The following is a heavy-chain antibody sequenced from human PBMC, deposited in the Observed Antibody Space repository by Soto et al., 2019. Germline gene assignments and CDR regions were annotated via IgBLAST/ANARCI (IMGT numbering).Heavy chain of an antibody. CDR2: IIPILGIA. V-gene: IGHV1-69*02. J-gene: IGHJ4*02. CDR3: ARWSYYYGSGSLN. Sequence: QVQLVQSGAEVKKPGSSVKVSCKASGGTFSSYTISWVRQAPGQGLEWMGRIIPILGIANYAQKFQGRVTITADKSTSTAYMELSSLRSEDTAVYYCARWSYYYGSGSLNWGQGTLVTVSS. D-gene: IGHD3-10*01. CDR1: GGTFSSYT.